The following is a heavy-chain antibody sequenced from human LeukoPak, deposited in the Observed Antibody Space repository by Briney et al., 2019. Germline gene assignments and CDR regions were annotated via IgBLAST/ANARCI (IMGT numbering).Heavy chain of an antibody. CDR3: ARQDSSSWYDTFLPYFDY. D-gene: IGHD6-13*01. J-gene: IGHJ4*02. Sequence: SETLSLTCTVSGGSISSYYWGWIRQPPGKGLEWIGSIYYSGSTYYNPSLKSRVTISVDTSKNQFSLKLSSVTAADTAVYYCARQDSSSWYDTFLPYFDYWGQGTLVTVSS. CDR1: GGSISSYY. CDR2: IYYSGST. V-gene: IGHV4-39*01.